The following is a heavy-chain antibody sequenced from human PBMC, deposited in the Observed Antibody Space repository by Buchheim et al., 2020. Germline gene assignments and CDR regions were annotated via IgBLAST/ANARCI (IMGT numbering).Heavy chain of an antibody. CDR1: GFTFSTFG. V-gene: IGHV3-33*01. D-gene: IGHD2-15*01. Sequence: QVQLVESGGGVLQPGRSLRLSCAASGFTFSTFGMHWVRQAPGKGLEWVALIWYDGSNKYYADSVKGRFTISRDNSRNTLYLQMNSLRAEDTAIYYCARGAYSSSGNCFSDPRPYYYYMDVWGRGT. CDR3: ARGAYSSSGNCFSDPRPYYYYMDV. J-gene: IGHJ6*03. CDR2: IWYDGSNK.